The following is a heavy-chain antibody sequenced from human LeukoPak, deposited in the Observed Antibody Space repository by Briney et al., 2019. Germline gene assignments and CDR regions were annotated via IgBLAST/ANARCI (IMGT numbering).Heavy chain of an antibody. CDR2: VSSGGSTI. CDR1: GFTFSSYA. Sequence: GGSLRLSCAASGFTFSSYAMSWVRQAPGKWLEWVSYVSSGGSTIYYADSVKGRFTISRDNGKNSLNLQMNSLRAEDTAVYYCAKVSGSPGHYYYGMDVWGQGTTVTVSS. J-gene: IGHJ6*02. CDR3: AKVSGSPGHYYYGMDV. V-gene: IGHV3-48*04. D-gene: IGHD1-26*01.